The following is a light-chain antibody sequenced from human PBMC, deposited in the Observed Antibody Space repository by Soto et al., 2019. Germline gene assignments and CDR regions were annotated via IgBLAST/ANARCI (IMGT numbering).Light chain of an antibody. CDR3: QNYNGPPWT. CDR2: AAS. CDR1: QDVSRS. J-gene: IGKJ1*01. V-gene: IGKV1-9*01. Sequence: DTQLTQSPSFLSASVGDRVTITCRASQDVSRSLGWYQQKPGKAPSLLISAASTLHSGVPSRFSGSGSGTDFTLTISSLQPEDFATYYCQNYNGPPWTFGQGTKVEIK.